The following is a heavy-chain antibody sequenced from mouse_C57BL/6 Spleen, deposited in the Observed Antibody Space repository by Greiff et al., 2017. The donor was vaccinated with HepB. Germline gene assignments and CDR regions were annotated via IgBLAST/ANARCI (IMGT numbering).Heavy chain of an antibody. CDR2: IDPEDGET. CDR3: ARPHYYGSSYGYFDV. J-gene: IGHJ1*03. CDR1: GFNIKDYY. D-gene: IGHD1-1*01. Sequence: EVKLMESGAELVKPGASVKLSCTASGFNIKDYYMHWVKQRTEQGLEWIGRIDPEDGETKYAPKFQGKATITADTSSNTAYLQLSSLTSEDTAVYYCARPHYYGSSYGYFDVWGTGTTVTVSS. V-gene: IGHV14-2*01.